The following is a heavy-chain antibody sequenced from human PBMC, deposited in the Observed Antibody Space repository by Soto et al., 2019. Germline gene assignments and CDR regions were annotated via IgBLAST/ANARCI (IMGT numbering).Heavy chain of an antibody. J-gene: IGHJ3*02. CDR3: AKDQRLGDYGAFDI. V-gene: IGHV3-23*01. CDR2: ISGSGGST. D-gene: IGHD4-17*01. Sequence: GGSLRLSCAASGFTFSSYAMSWVRQAPRKELERVSAISGSGGSTYYADYVKGRFNISRDNSKNTLYLQMNSLRAEDTVVYYCAKDQRLGDYGAFDIWGQGTMVTVSS. CDR1: GFTFSSYA.